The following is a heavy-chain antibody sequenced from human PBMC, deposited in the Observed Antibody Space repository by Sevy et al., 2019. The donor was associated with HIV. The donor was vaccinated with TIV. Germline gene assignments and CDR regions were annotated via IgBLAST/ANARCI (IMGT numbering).Heavy chain of an antibody. CDR3: AAPSTRLDY. Sequence: SETLSLTCAVYRGSFSAYFWSWIRQPPGKGLEWIGEINHSGSTNYNPSLKSRVTISVDKSNNQFSLKLSPLTAADTAVYYCAAPSTRLDYWGQGTLVTVSS. J-gene: IGHJ4*02. CDR1: RGSFSAYF. V-gene: IGHV4-34*01. CDR2: INHSGST.